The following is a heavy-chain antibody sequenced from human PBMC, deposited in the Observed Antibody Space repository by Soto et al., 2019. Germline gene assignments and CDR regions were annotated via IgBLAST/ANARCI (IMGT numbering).Heavy chain of an antibody. Sequence: GASVKVSCKASGGTFSSYAISWVRQAPGQGLEWMGGIIPIFGTANYAQKFQGRVTITADESTSTAYMELSSLRSEDTAVYYCARESRYCSGYWAFDIWGQGTMVTVSS. V-gene: IGHV1-69*13. J-gene: IGHJ3*02. CDR1: GGTFSSYA. CDR2: IIPIFGTA. D-gene: IGHD2-15*01. CDR3: ARESRYCSGYWAFDI.